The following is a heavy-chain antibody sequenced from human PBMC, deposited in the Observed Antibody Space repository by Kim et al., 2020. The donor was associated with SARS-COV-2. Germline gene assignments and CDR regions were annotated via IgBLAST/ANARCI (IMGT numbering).Heavy chain of an antibody. CDR2: INTGNAYT. CDR3: ARTSSGSYYAPGY. CDR1: GYTFTSFA. V-gene: IGHV1-3*04. J-gene: IGHJ4*02. Sequence: ASVKVSCKASGYTFTSFAIHWVRQAPGQSLEWMGYINTGNAYTQYSQRFQGRVNLTRDTSATTAYMELTSLRSEDTAVYYCARTSSGSYYAPGYWGQGTLVTVSS. D-gene: IGHD3-10*01.